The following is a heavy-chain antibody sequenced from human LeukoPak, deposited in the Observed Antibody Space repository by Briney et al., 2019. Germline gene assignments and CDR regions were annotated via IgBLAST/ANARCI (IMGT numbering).Heavy chain of an antibody. J-gene: IGHJ6*03. V-gene: IGHV3-64*01. Sequence: GGSLRLSCAASGFTFSSYAMHWVRQAPGKGLEYVSAISSNGGSTYYANSVKGRFTISRDNSKNTLYLQMGSLRAEDMAVYYCARDLWYSDLGNYMDVWGKGTTVTVSS. D-gene: IGHD1-26*01. CDR1: GFTFSSYA. CDR2: ISSNGGST. CDR3: ARDLWYSDLGNYMDV.